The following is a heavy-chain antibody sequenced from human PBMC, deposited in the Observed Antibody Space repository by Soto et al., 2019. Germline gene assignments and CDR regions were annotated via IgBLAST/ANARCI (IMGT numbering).Heavy chain of an antibody. V-gene: IGHV3-30-3*01. J-gene: IGHJ4*02. CDR1: EVTISSYA. D-gene: IGHD6-19*01. Sequence: PXGSLRLSCAASEVTISSYAIHRVRQAPGKGLEWVAVISYDGSSKYNSDSVKGPFTISRDKSKNTVYLQMHSLTVEDTAVYYCARDAVAMDYWGRGSLVTVSS. CDR3: ARDAVAMDY. CDR2: ISYDGSSK.